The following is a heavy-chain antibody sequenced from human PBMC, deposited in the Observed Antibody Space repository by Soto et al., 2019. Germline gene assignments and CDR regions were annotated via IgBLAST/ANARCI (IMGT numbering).Heavy chain of an antibody. CDR1: GFTFSSYA. V-gene: IGHV3-23*01. J-gene: IGHJ3*02. CDR3: AKDNSYPSDIVVVIAFHDAFDI. Sequence: PGGSLRLSCAASGFTFSSYAMSWVRQAPGKGLEWVSAISGSGGSTYYADSVKGRFTISRDNSKNTLYLQMNSLRAEDTAVYYCAKDNSYPSDIVVVIAFHDAFDIWGQGTMVTVSS. D-gene: IGHD2-21*01. CDR2: ISGSGGST.